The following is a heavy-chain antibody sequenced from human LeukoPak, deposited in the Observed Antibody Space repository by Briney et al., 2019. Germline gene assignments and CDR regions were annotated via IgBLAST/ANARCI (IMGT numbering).Heavy chain of an antibody. Sequence: GASVKVSCKASGYTFTGYYMHWVRQAPGQGLEWMGWINPNSGGTNYAQKFQGRVTMTRDTSISTAYMELSRLRSDDTAVYYCAFTYYYDSSGYYYVGAFDIWGQGTMVTVSS. D-gene: IGHD3-22*01. CDR2: INPNSGGT. CDR3: AFTYYYDSSGYYYVGAFDI. CDR1: GYTFTGYY. V-gene: IGHV1-2*02. J-gene: IGHJ3*02.